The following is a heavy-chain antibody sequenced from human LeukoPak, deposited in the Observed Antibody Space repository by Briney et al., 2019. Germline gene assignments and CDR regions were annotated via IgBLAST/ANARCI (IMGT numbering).Heavy chain of an antibody. V-gene: IGHV1-69*05. Sequence: PGASVKVSCKASGGTFSSYAISWVRQAPGQGLEWMGRIIPIFGTANYAQKFQGRVTVTTDESTSTAYMELSSLRSEDTAVYYCARGTLTGGDCYSLDYWGQGTLVTVSS. CDR1: GGTFSSYA. CDR3: ARGTLTGGDCYSLDY. CDR2: IIPIFGTA. J-gene: IGHJ4*02. D-gene: IGHD2-21*02.